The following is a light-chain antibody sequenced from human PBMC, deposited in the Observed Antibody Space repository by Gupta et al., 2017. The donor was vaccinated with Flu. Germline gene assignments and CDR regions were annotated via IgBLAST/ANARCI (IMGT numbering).Light chain of an antibody. Sequence: DIQMTQSPSTLSASVGDRVTITCRASQSISSWLAWYQQKPGKAPKLLIYKASSLESGVPSRFSGSGSGKEFTLTISSRQPDDFATYHCQQYNSYWTFGQGTKVEIK. J-gene: IGKJ1*01. CDR2: KAS. CDR1: QSISSW. V-gene: IGKV1-5*03. CDR3: QQYNSYWT.